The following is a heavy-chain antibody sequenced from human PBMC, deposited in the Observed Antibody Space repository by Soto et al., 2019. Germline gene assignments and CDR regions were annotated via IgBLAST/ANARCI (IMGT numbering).Heavy chain of an antibody. D-gene: IGHD4-4*01. CDR1: GFTVNTFN. CDR3: ASDSVTGKLGWFDP. Sequence: PGGSLRLSCAASGFTVNTFNMNWVRPAPGKGLEWVSSISNYDNTAYADSVKGRFTISRDNAKNSLYLQMNSLRAEDPAVYHCASDSVTGKLGWFDPWGQGTLVTVSS. V-gene: IGHV3-21*01. J-gene: IGHJ5*02. CDR2: ISNYDNT.